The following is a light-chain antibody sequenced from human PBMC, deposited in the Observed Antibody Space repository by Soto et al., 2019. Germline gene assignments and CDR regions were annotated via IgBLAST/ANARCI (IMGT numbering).Light chain of an antibody. CDR1: QNITGR. Sequence: EVVMTQSPGTLSVSPGESATLSCRASQNITGRLAWYQQKPGQPPRLLIYGASTRATGIPARFSGSGSGTEFTLTISSLQSEDFAVYYCQQYNNWPPITFGQGTRLEI. V-gene: IGKV3-15*01. CDR2: GAS. CDR3: QQYNNWPPIT. J-gene: IGKJ5*01.